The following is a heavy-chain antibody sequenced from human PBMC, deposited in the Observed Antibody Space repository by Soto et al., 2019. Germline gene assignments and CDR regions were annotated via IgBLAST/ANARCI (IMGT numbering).Heavy chain of an antibody. CDR3: AREQRERRTGYYYYGMDV. J-gene: IGHJ6*04. CDR2: IYYSGST. Sequence: QVQLQESGPGLVKPSQTLSLTCTVSGGSISSGGYYWSWIRQHPGKGLEWIGYIYYSGSTYYNPYLRSRVTISVDTAKNQSSLKLSSVTAADTAVYYCAREQRERRTGYYYYGMDVWGEGTTVTVSS. CDR1: GGSISSGGYY. D-gene: IGHD1-1*01. V-gene: IGHV4-31*03.